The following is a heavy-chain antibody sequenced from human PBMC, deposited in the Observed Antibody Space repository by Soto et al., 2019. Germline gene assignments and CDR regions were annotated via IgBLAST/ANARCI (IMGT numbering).Heavy chain of an antibody. D-gene: IGHD4-4*01. V-gene: IGHV4-30-2*01. CDR3: ARHYINYYVDF. Sequence: QLQLQESGSGLVKPSETLSLTCAVSGVSISSGGYSWSLIRQPPGKGLEWIAYIYTHGSTYYNPSLKSRVTMSVDGSKNQFSLKLGSVTAADTAVYYCARHYINYYVDFWGQGILVTVSP. CDR1: GVSISSGGYS. J-gene: IGHJ4*02. CDR2: IYTHGST.